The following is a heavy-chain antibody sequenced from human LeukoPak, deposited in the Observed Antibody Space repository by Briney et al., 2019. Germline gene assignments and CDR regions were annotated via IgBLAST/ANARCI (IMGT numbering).Heavy chain of an antibody. CDR1: GFTFNSYT. CDR3: ARGSGYCTSTSCYVYYYYGMDV. J-gene: IGHJ6*02. CDR2: ISSSSSYI. Sequence: GGSLRLSCAASGFTFNSYTMNWVRQAPGKGLEWVSSISSSSSYIYYADSVKGRFTISRDNAKNSLYLQMNSLRAEDTAVYFCARGSGYCTSTSCYVYYYYGMDVWGQGTTATVSS. D-gene: IGHD2-2*01. V-gene: IGHV3-21*01.